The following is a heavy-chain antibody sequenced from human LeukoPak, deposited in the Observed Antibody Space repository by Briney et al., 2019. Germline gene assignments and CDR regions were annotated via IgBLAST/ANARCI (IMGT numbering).Heavy chain of an antibody. CDR3: ARDWPYYYDGSAYSNAFDI. D-gene: IGHD3-22*01. Sequence: SEGLSLTCTVSGVSISSVGYYWSWIRQYPGKGLEWIGFIANSGNTDYNPSLKSLVSFSVDTSKTQFSLNLSSVTAADTALYYCARDWPYYYDGSAYSNAFDIWGKGTIVT. J-gene: IGHJ3*02. CDR1: GVSISSVGYY. V-gene: IGHV4-31*01. CDR2: IANSGNT.